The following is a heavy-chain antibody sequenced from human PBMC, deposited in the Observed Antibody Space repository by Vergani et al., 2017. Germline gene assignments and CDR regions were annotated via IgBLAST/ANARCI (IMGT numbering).Heavy chain of an antibody. J-gene: IGHJ4*02. V-gene: IGHV3-30*18. Sequence: QVQLVESGGGVVQPGRSLRLSCVASGFSFRGHGMHWVRQAPGKGLEWVAMISYDGDRRDYGDFAKGRFTISRDSSKTVYLQMNSLRVEDTAMYFCAKDLSYSTAWPHFDSRVQGTLVTVSS. D-gene: IGHD4-11*01. CDR2: ISYDGDRR. CDR1: GFSFRGHG. CDR3: AKDLSYSTAWPHFDS.